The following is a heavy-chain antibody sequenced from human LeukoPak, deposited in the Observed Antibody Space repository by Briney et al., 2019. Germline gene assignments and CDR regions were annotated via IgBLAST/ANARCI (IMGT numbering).Heavy chain of an antibody. CDR3: ARGSGDPDY. J-gene: IGHJ4*02. CDR1: GFIFSNYG. V-gene: IGHV3-30*02. D-gene: IGHD2-21*02. CDR2: TRYDGVNK. Sequence: GGSLRLSCAASGFIFSNYGMSWVRQPPGKGLEWVSFTRYDGVNKYYGDSVKGRFSISRDNSKNTLYLQMNSLRPEDTAVYYCARGSGDPDYWGQGTLVTVSS.